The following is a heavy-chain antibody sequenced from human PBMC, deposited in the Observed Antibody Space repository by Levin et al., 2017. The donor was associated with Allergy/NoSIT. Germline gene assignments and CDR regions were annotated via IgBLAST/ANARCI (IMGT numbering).Heavy chain of an antibody. CDR2: IHHDGSQK. D-gene: IGHD4-17*01. V-gene: IGHV3-7*04. CDR1: GFTFRTYW. J-gene: IGHJ4*02. CDR3: ARDGRDDFGDSLHFGY. Sequence: GGSLRLSCVASGFTFRTYWMTWVRQAPGKGLEWVADIHHDGSQKYYVDSVKGRFSISRDNAKNSLYLQMNSLRAEDTAVYYCARDGRDDFGDSLHFGYWGQGTLVTVSS.